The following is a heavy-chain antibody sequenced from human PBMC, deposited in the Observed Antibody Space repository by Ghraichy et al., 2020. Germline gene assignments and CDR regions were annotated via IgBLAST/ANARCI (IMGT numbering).Heavy chain of an antibody. Sequence: LSLTCEVSGLTFSSYWMSWVRQAPGKGLEWVANIKQDGSEKYYVDSVKGRFTISRDNADNSLYLQLNSLRDEDTAVYYCAGDRLPGSYRGLHVWGQGTTVTVSS. V-gene: IGHV3-7*03. J-gene: IGHJ6*02. CDR2: IKQDGSEK. CDR3: AGDRLPGSYRGLHV. D-gene: IGHD7-27*01. CDR1: GLTFSSYW.